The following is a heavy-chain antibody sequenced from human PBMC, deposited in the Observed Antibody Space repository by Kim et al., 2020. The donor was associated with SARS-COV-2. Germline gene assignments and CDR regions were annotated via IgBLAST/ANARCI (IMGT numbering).Heavy chain of an antibody. V-gene: IGHV1-3*01. J-gene: IGHJ6*02. D-gene: IGHD2-2*01. CDR1: GYTFTSYA. CDR2: INAGNGNT. CDR3: AREERGYCSSTSCYAHYYYYGMDV. Sequence: ASVKVSCKASGYTFTSYAMHWVRQAPGQRLEWMGWINAGNGNTKYSQKFQGRVTITRDTSASTAYMELSSLRSEDTAVYYCAREERGYCSSTSCYAHYYYYGMDVWGQGTTVTVSS.